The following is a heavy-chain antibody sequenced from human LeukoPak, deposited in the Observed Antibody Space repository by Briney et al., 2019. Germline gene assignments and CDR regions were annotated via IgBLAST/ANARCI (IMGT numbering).Heavy chain of an antibody. Sequence: SETLSLTCSVSGASISSTSYYRGWIRRPPGKGLEWIGSISYSGTTFYSPSLESRVTISADTSKNQFSLKLSSVTATDTAVYYCARIGVRSVITFGVFDYWGQGIRVTVSS. CDR1: GASISSTSYY. CDR2: ISYSGTT. D-gene: IGHD3-10*01. CDR3: ARIGVRSVITFGVFDY. J-gene: IGHJ4*02. V-gene: IGHV4-39*07.